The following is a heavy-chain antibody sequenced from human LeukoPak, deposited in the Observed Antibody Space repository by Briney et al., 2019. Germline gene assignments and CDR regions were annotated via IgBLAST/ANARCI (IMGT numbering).Heavy chain of an antibody. D-gene: IGHD3-9*01. CDR1: GFTFSSYS. J-gene: IGHJ4*02. V-gene: IGHV3-21*01. CDR3: ARDFVGYYDITYYFDY. Sequence: GGSLRLSCAASGFTFSSYSMNWVRQAPGKGLEWVSSISSSSSYIYYADSVKGRFTISRDNAKNSLYLQMNSLRAEDTAVYYCARDFVGYYDITYYFDYWGQGTLVTVSS. CDR2: ISSSSSYI.